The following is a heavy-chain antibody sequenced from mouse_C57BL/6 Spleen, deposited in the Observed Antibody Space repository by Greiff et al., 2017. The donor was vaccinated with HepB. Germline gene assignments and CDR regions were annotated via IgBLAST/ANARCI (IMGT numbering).Heavy chain of an antibody. D-gene: IGHD2-3*01. CDR1: GYTFTSYW. Sequence: QVQLKQSGAELVKPGASVKMSCKASGYTFTSYWITWVKQRPGQGLEWIGDIYPGSGSTNYNEKFKSKATLTVDTSSSTAYMQLSSLTSEDSAVYCCAIGDGYWGWFADWGKGTLVTVSA. J-gene: IGHJ3*01. CDR2: IYPGSGST. CDR3: AIGDGYWGWFAD. V-gene: IGHV1-55*01.